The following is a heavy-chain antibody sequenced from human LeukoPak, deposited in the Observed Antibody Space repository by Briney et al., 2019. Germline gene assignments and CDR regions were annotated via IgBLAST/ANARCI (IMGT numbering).Heavy chain of an antibody. CDR1: GYTFTSNY. Sequence: ASVKVSCKASGYTFTSNYIHWVRQAPGQGLEWMGMIYPRDGSTSYAQKFQGRVTITRDTSASTAYMELSSLRSEDTAVYYCARRGSSGYYLSYWGQGTLVTVSS. V-gene: IGHV1-46*01. CDR2: IYPRDGST. CDR3: ARRGSSGYYLSY. J-gene: IGHJ4*02. D-gene: IGHD3-22*01.